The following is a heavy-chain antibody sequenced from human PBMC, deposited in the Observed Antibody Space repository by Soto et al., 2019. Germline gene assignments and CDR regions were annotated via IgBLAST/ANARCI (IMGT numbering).Heavy chain of an antibody. V-gene: IGHV4-59*01. Sequence: LATVSLSGNVPVGYISSYYWRWIRQTPGKGLEWIGDISHSGSTNYNPSLKSRVTFSMDTSKNQFSLKLSSVSAADTAIYYCARSREYSYDYADSWGQGTLVTVSS. CDR3: ARSREYSYDYADS. CDR2: ISHSGST. J-gene: IGHJ4*02. D-gene: IGHD5-18*01. CDR1: VGYISSYY.